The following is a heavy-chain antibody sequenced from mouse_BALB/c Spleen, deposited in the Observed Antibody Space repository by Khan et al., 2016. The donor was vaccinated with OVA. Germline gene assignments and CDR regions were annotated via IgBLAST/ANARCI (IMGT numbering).Heavy chain of an antibody. D-gene: IGHD2-1*01. J-gene: IGHJ2*01. CDR2: INTYIGEP. CDR3: ARGNRDFDY. CDR1: GYSFTNYV. V-gene: IGHV9-3-1*01. Sequence: QSQLVQSGPELKKPGETVKISCKASGYSFTNYVMNWVKQAPGKGLKWMGWINTYIGEPIYSDDFKGRFAFSLETSASTAYLQINNLKKEDTATYFCARGNRDFDYWGQGTTLTVSS.